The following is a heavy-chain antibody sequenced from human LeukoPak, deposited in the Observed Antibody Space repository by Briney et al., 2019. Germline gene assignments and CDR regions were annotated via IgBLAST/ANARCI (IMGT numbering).Heavy chain of an antibody. CDR3: ARGRGYNSFDY. CDR1: GGSFSGYY. CDR2: INHSGST. Sequence: SETLPLTCAVYGGSFSGYYWSWIRQPPGKGLEWIGEINHSGSTNYNPSLKSRVTISVDTSKNQFSLKLSSVTAADTAVYYCARGRGYNSFDYWGQGTLVTVFS. J-gene: IGHJ4*02. D-gene: IGHD5-24*01. V-gene: IGHV4-34*01.